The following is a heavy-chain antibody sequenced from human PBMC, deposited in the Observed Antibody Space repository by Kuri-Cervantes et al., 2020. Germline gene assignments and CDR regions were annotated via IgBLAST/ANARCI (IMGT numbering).Heavy chain of an antibody. CDR2: ISGDGITT. CDR1: GFTFNNHW. Sequence: GESLKISCAASGFTFNNHWMHWVRQAPGKGLVWVSRISGDGITTTYADSVKGRFTISRDNAKNTLYLQMNSLRAEDMAVYYCARVFYYYGSGSPDLDYWGQGTLVTVSS. V-gene: IGHV3-74*01. CDR3: ARVFYYYGSGSPDLDY. J-gene: IGHJ4*02. D-gene: IGHD3-10*01.